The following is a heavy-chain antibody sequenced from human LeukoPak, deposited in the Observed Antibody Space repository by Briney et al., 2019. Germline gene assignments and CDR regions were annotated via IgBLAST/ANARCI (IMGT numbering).Heavy chain of an antibody. J-gene: IGHJ4*02. Sequence: GASVKVPCKASGYTFTAYHMHWVRQAPGQGLEWMGRINPNSGDTNYAQKFQGRVTMTRDTSISTAYMELSRLRSDDTAVYYCARDYCSSTSCLFDYWGQGTLVSVSS. CDR3: ARDYCSSTSCLFDY. V-gene: IGHV1-2*06. D-gene: IGHD2-2*01. CDR1: GYTFTAYH. CDR2: INPNSGDT.